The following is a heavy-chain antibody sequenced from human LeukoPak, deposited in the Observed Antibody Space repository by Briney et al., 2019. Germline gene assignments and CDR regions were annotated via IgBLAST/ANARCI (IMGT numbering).Heavy chain of an antibody. CDR3: ARGSPHGWRHFDY. Sequence: SAQISCKTSAGNFISYAISWVRQDTGQGVEWMGGIIPLFGTANYEQKFQGRVTISADKSTSTAYMELSSLRSEDTAVYYCARGSPHGWRHFDYWGQGTLVTVSS. D-gene: IGHD6-19*01. V-gene: IGHV1-69*06. CDR1: AGNFISYA. CDR2: IIPLFGTA. J-gene: IGHJ4*02.